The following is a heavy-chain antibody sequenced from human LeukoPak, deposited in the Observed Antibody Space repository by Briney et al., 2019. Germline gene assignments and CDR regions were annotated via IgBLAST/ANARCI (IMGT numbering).Heavy chain of an antibody. CDR3: ARHDYTTAWLYYFDY. CDR2: IYYSGST. V-gene: IGHV4-39*01. CDR1: GGSISSSSYY. J-gene: IGHJ4*02. D-gene: IGHD2-2*02. Sequence: SETLSLTCTVSGGSISSSSYYWGWIRQPPGKGLEWVGSIYYSGSTYYNPSLKSRVTVSVDTSKKQFSLNMTSVIAADTAVYYCARHDYTTAWLYYFDYWGQGTLVTVSS.